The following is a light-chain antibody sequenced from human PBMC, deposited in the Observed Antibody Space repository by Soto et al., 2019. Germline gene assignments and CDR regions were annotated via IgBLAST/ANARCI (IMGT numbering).Light chain of an antibody. CDR3: QQYDDWPPM. V-gene: IGKV3-15*01. CDR1: QSVNFR. Sequence: EIVVTQSPGTLSVSAGERVTLSCRASQSVNFRLAWYQQRPGQAPRLLIYSGSSRDTGIPARFSGSGSGTDFTLTISSLQPEDFGVYHCQQYDDWPPMFGPGTKVEIK. J-gene: IGKJ1*01. CDR2: SGS.